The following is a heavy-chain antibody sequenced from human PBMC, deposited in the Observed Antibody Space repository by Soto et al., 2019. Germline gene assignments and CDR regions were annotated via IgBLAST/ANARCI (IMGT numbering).Heavy chain of an antibody. CDR2: IYYGGTT. CDR1: DGSISPYY. V-gene: IGHV4-59*08. D-gene: IGHD3-22*01. Sequence: QVQLLESGPGLVKSSETLSLTCTVSDGSISPYYWGWIRQPPGKGLEWIGYIYYGGTTMYSPSLKSRVTISLNTSENQFSLKLSSVTAADTAVYYCARLGRYYQAFDSWGQGTLVTVSA. J-gene: IGHJ4*02. CDR3: ARLGRYYQAFDS.